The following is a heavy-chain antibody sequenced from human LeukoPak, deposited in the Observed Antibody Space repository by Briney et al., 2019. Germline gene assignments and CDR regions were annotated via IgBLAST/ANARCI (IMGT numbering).Heavy chain of an antibody. CDR1: GGTFSTYA. J-gene: IGHJ4*02. Sequence: SVKVSCKASGGTFSTYAISWVRQAPGQGLEWMGGIIPIFGTVNYAQRFQDRVTITADESTSTAYMELSSLRSEDTAVYYCTRDLKLYSSTSNYFHYWGQGTLVTVSS. D-gene: IGHD6-6*01. V-gene: IGHV1-69*01. CDR2: IIPIFGTV. CDR3: TRDLKLYSSTSNYFHY.